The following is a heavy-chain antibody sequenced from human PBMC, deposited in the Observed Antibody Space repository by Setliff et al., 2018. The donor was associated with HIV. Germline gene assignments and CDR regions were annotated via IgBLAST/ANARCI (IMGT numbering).Heavy chain of an antibody. CDR1: GGSITSNY. D-gene: IGHD3-10*01. V-gene: IGHV4-59*01. CDR2: IYYIGTT. Sequence: PSETLSLTCTVSGGSITSNYWGWIRQPPGKALEWIGYIYYIGTTNYNPSLQSRVTIFLDTSNTQFSLRLSSVTAADTAMYYCARAMTYSGSGSYALDVWGKGTTVTVSS. J-gene: IGHJ6*04. CDR3: ARAMTYSGSGSYALDV.